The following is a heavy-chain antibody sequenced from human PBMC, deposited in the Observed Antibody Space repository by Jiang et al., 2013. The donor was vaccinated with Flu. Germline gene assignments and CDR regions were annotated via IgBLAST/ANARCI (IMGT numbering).Heavy chain of an antibody. CDR1: GGSISTRSYY. J-gene: IGHJ4*02. CDR2: IYYSGST. Sequence: LLKPSETLSLTCTVSGGSISTRSYYWGWIRQPPGKGLEWIGSIYYSGSTYYNPSLRSRVTISIDTSKNQFSLNLSSVTAADTAVYYCARHESAGYCSSTSCPVLYWGQGTLVTVSS. V-gene: IGHV4-39*07. D-gene: IGHD2-2*03. CDR3: ARHESAGYCSSTSCPVLY.